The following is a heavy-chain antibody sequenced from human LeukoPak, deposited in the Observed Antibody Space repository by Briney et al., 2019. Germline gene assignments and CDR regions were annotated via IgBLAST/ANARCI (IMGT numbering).Heavy chain of an antibody. V-gene: IGHV1-24*01. J-gene: IGHJ1*01. CDR2: FDPEDGET. CDR3: ATLSRLYDSSGYEYFQH. D-gene: IGHD3-22*01. CDR1: GYTLTELS. Sequence: ASVKVSCKVSGYTLTELSMHWVRQAPGKGLEWMGGFDPEDGETIYAQKLQGRVTMTEDTSTDAAYMELSSLRSEDTAVYYCATLSRLYDSSGYEYFQHWGQGTLVTVSS.